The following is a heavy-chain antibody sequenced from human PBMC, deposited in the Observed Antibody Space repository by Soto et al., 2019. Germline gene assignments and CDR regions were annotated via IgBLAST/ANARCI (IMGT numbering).Heavy chain of an antibody. CDR1: GGTFSSYT. J-gene: IGHJ6*02. Sequence: QVQLVQSGAEVKKPGSSVKVSCKASGGTFSSYTISWVRQAPGQGLEWMGSIIPLLGIANYAQKFQGRVTITADKSTRTAYMELSSLRSEDTAVYYCAGTNVGIAVRYDDYGMDVWGQGPTVTVSS. V-gene: IGHV1-69*02. D-gene: IGHD2-15*01. CDR3: AGTNVGIAVRYDDYGMDV. CDR2: IIPLLGIA.